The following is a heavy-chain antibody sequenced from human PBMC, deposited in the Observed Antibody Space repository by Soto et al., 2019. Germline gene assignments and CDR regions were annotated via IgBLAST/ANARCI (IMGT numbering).Heavy chain of an antibody. CDR2: IIPIFGTA. V-gene: IGHV1-69*13. J-gene: IGHJ6*02. D-gene: IGHD1-26*01. Sequence: SVKVSCKASGGTFSSYAISWVRQAPGQGLEWMGGIIPIFGTANYAQKFQGRVTITADESTSTAYMELSSLRSEDTAVYYCARFSGSYSLQYYYYGMDVWAKGPRSPSP. CDR3: ARFSGSYSLQYYYYGMDV. CDR1: GGTFSSYA.